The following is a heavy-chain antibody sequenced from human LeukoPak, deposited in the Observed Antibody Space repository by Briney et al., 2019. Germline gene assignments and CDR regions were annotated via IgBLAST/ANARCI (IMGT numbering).Heavy chain of an antibody. J-gene: IGHJ4*02. D-gene: IGHD3-10*01. V-gene: IGHV3-7*03. CDR1: GFTFSSYW. Sequence: GGSLRLSCAASGFTFSSYWMSWVRQAPGKGLEWVANIKQDGSEKYYVGSVKGRFTISRDNAKNSLYLQMNSLRAEDTAVYYCAKDPEVRGVIPYYFDYWGQGTLVTVSS. CDR2: IKQDGSEK. CDR3: AKDPEVRGVIPYYFDY.